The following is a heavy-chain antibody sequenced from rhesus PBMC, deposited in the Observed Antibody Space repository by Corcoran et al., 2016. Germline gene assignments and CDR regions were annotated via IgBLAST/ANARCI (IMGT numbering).Heavy chain of an antibody. Sequence: QVQLVQSGAEVKEPGDSAKLSCKASGDTFTCDSVNWVRQAPGQVVEWMGWINPRNGKVGYTQSFQGRITMTRDTSSNTVYMELRSLRSEDTAVYFCARDRQLRRFDVWGPGVLVTVSS. V-gene: IGHV1S9*01. J-gene: IGHJ5-1*01. CDR3: ARDRQLRRFDV. CDR2: INPRNGKV. CDR1: GDTFTCDS. D-gene: IGHD1-26*01.